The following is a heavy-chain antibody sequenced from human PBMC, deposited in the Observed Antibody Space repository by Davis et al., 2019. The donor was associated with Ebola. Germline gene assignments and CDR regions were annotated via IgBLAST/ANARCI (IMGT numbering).Heavy chain of an antibody. D-gene: IGHD5-24*01. Sequence: GGSLRLSCAASGFTFSDYYMSWIRQAPGKGLEWVSYISSSGSTIYYADSVKGRFTISRDNAKNSLYLQMNSLRDEDTAVYYCARGTPPSITYYYYYGMDVWGKGTTVTVSS. J-gene: IGHJ6*04. CDR3: ARGTPPSITYYYYYGMDV. CDR2: ISSSGSTI. V-gene: IGHV3-11*04. CDR1: GFTFSDYY.